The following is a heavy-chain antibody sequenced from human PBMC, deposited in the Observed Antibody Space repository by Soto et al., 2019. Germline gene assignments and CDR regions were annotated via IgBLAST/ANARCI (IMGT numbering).Heavy chain of an antibody. CDR3: ARDTSRGEYDY. CDR1: GYTFTSYG. Sequence: QVQLVQSGAEVKKPGASVKVSCKASGYTFTSYGISWVRQAPGQGLEWMGWINVCNGHTNYAQKLQGRVTMTTDKSTSTAYLDLRSLRADDTAVYFCARDTSRGEYDYWGQGTLVTVSS. CDR2: INVCNGHT. J-gene: IGHJ4*02. V-gene: IGHV1-18*01. D-gene: IGHD3-10*01.